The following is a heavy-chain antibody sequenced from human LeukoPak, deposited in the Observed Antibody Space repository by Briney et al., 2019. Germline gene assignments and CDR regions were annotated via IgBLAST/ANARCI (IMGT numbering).Heavy chain of an antibody. CDR3: ARRGYYDSSAYYHY. Sequence: KPSETLSLTCSVSGGSISSSNYSWGWIRQPPGKGLERIGSIYYSGSTYYNPSLQSRVTISVDTSKNQFSLKLSSVTAADTAVYYCARRGYYDSSAYYHYWGQGALLTVSS. CDR2: IYYSGST. V-gene: IGHV4-39*01. D-gene: IGHD3-22*01. J-gene: IGHJ4*02. CDR1: GGSISSSNYS.